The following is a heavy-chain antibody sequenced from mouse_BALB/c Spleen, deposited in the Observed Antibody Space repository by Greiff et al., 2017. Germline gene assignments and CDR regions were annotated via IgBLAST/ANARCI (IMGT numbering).Heavy chain of an antibody. CDR1: GYAFTNYL. V-gene: IGHV1-54*01. CDR2: INPGSGGT. D-gene: IGHD1-1*01. CDR3: ARSTVVATYYFDY. Sequence: VKLQESGAELVRPGTSVKVSCKASGYAFTNYLIEWVKQRPGQGLEWIGVINPGSGGTNYNEKFKGKATLTADKSSSTAYMQLSSLTSDDSAVYFCARSTVVATYYFDYWGQGTTLTVAS. J-gene: IGHJ2*01.